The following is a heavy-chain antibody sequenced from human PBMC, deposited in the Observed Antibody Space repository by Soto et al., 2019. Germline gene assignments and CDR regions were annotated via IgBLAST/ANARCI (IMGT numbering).Heavy chain of an antibody. J-gene: IGHJ3*01. Sequence: GGSLRLSCAASGFTFSAYHMNWVRQAPGKGLEWVSSINPTSSRIYYADSVRGRFTISRDDSKNSVSLQMNSLRTEDAALYYCARGYCGGGGCYLRRDAFDVWGQGTRVTVSS. V-gene: IGHV3-21*01. CDR3: ARGYCGGGGCYLRRDAFDV. CDR1: GFTFSAYH. CDR2: INPTSSRI. D-gene: IGHD2-15*01.